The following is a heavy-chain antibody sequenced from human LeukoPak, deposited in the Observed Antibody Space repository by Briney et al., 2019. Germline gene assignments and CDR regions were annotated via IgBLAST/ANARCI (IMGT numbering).Heavy chain of an antibody. CDR1: GFTFSSYG. CDR2: IKSNSDGGTT. D-gene: IGHD2/OR15-2a*01. CDR3: TTVTHFNL. J-gene: IGHJ4*02. Sequence: GGSLRLSCAASGFTFSSYGMHWVRQAPGKGLEWVGRIKSNSDGGTTDYSAPVKGRFTISRDDSKNTLYLQMNSLKTEDTAVYFCTTVTHFNLGAQGTLVTVSS. V-gene: IGHV3-15*01.